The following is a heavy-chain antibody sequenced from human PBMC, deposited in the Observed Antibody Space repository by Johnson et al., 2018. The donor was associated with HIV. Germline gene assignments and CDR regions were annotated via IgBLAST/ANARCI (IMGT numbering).Heavy chain of an antibody. CDR2: INSSGSST. V-gene: IGHV3-74*01. J-gene: IGHJ3*02. CDR3: ARDPGPQWELEATDAFDI. CDR1: GFTFSNYG. Sequence: VQLVESGGGVVQPGRSLRLPCAASGFTFSNYGMHLVRQAPGKGLVWVSRINSSGSSTSSADSVAGRLTHSSDNAKNTLYLQLNSLRAEDTAVYYCARDPGPQWELEATDAFDIWGQGTMVTVSS. D-gene: IGHD1-26*01.